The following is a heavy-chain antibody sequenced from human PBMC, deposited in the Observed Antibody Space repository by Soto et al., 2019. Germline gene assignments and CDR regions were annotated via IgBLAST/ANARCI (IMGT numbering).Heavy chain of an antibody. D-gene: IGHD2-2*01. CDR3: ARAIVVVPAAIVRDAFDI. CDR2: TYYRSKWYN. V-gene: IGHV6-1*01. CDR1: GECVSSNSAA. Sequence: SQTLSLTCAISGECVSSNSAAWNWIRQSPSRGLVWLGRTYYRSKWYNDYAVSVKSRITINPDTSKNQFSLQLNSVTPEDTAVYYCARAIVVVPAAIVRDAFDIWGQGTMVT. J-gene: IGHJ3*02.